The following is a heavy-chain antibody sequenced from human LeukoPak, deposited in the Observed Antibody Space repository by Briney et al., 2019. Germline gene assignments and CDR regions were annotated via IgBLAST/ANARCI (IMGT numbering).Heavy chain of an antibody. CDR3: ARHSCYDS. CDR2: IYAGDSST. V-gene: IGHV5-51*01. CDR1: GFTFSTYS. J-gene: IGHJ4*02. D-gene: IGHD3-16*01. Sequence: GESLKISRKGSGFTFSTYSFAWVRQMPGKGLEWMGVIYAGDSSTRYSPSFQGQVTISVDKSISTAYLQWSSLKASDSAIYYCARHSCYDSWGQGTLVTASS.